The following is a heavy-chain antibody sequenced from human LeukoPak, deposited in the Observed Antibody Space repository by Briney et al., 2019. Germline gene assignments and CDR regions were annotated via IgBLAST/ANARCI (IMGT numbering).Heavy chain of an antibody. CDR1: GDSISSYY. V-gene: IGHV4-59*06. J-gene: IGHJ4*02. D-gene: IGHD2-21*02. Sequence: ASETLSLTCTVSGDSISSYYWSWIRQPPGKGLEWIGYIYYSGSTYYNPSLKSRVTISVDTSKNQFSLKLSSVTAADTAVYYCATEPPDCGGDCFFDYWGQGTLVTVSS. CDR2: IYYSGST. CDR3: ATEPPDCGGDCFFDY.